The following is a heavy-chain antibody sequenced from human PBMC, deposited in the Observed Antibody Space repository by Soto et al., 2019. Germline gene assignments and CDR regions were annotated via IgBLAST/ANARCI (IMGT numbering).Heavy chain of an antibody. J-gene: IGHJ4*02. V-gene: IGHV3-30*04. CDR2: VSVDGKVT. Sequence: QVQLVESGGDMVQAGTSLRLSCTGSGFTFNSLSLHWVRQGPDKGLEWVAVVSVDGKVTYYADSVKGRFTVSRDNSKNTIDLQADSLRAEYTAVYYDEREPYGDSQYFDYWGQGTPFTVSS. CDR3: EREPYGDSQYFDY. CDR1: GFTFNSLS. D-gene: IGHD2-21*02.